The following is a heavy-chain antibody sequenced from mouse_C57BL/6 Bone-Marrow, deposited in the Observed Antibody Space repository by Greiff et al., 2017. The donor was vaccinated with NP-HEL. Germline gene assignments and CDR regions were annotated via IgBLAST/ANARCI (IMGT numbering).Heavy chain of an antibody. D-gene: IGHD2-1*01. CDR2: ISDGGSYT. CDR3: ARGGAIYYGNYEDY. V-gene: IGHV5-4*03. CDR1: GFTFSSYA. J-gene: IGHJ2*01. Sequence: EVMLVESGGGLVKPGGSLKLSCAASGFTFSSYAMSWVRQTPEKRLEWVATISDGGSYTYYPDNVKGRFTISRDNAKNNLYLQMSHLKSEDTAMYYCARGGAIYYGNYEDYWGQGTTLTVSS.